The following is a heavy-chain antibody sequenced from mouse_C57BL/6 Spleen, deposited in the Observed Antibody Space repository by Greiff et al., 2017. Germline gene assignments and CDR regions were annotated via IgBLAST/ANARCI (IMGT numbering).Heavy chain of an antibody. V-gene: IGHV5-9*01. J-gene: IGHJ3*01. CDR2: ISGGGGNT. Sequence: EVMLVESGGGLVKPGGSLKLSCAASGFTFSSYTMSWVRQTPEKRLEWVATISGGGGNTYYPDSVKGRFTISRDNAKNTLYLQMSSLLSEDTALYYCARREDGYYVWFAYWGQGTLVTVSA. CDR1: GFTFSSYT. CDR3: ARREDGYYVWFAY. D-gene: IGHD2-3*01.